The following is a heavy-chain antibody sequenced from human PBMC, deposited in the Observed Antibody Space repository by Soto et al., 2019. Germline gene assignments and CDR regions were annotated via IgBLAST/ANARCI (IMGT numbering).Heavy chain of an antibody. CDR2: MYFRGST. V-gene: IGHV4-39*02. CDR1: GGSISSTIYY. Sequence: SETLSLTCTVSGGSISSTIYYWGWIRQPPGKGLEWIGSMYFRGSTYYNPSLKSRVTKSVDTSKNQFSLKLSSVTAADTAVYYCARDTTPSLWGQGILVTVSS. D-gene: IGHD1-1*01. CDR3: ARDTTPSL. J-gene: IGHJ4*02.